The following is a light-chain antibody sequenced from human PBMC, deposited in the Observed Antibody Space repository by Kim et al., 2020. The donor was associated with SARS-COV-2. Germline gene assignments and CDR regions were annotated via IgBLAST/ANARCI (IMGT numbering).Light chain of an antibody. CDR1: SLRRYY. CDR2: GKN. CDR3: NSRDSSGNHWV. J-gene: IGLJ3*02. V-gene: IGLV3-19*01. Sequence: SSELTQDPAVSVALGQTVRITCQGDSLRRYYASWYQQKPGQAPVPVIYGKNNRPSGIPDRFSGSSSGNTASLTITGAQAEDEADYYCNSRDSSGNHWVFGGGTQLTVL.